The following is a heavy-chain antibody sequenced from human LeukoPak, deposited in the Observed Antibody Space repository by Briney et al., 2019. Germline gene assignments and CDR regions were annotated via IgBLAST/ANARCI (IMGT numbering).Heavy chain of an antibody. Sequence: GGSLRLSCAASGFTFSSYAMSWVRQAPVKGLEWVSGISGGGGSTYYADSVKGRFTISRDNSKNTLYLQMNSLRAEDTAVYYCAKGLGYSGYDFTNWGQGTLVTVSS. V-gene: IGHV3-23*01. D-gene: IGHD5-12*01. CDR3: AKGLGYSGYDFTN. CDR1: GFTFSSYA. CDR2: ISGGGGST. J-gene: IGHJ4*02.